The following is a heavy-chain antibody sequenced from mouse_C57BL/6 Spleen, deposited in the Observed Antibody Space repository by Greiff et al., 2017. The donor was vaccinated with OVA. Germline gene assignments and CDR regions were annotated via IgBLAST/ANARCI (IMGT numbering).Heavy chain of an antibody. CDR3: ARNDYDGCAY. V-gene: IGHV5-17*01. CDR2: IGTGIGTL. Sequence: EVKVVESGGGLVKPGGSLKLSCAASGFTFSDYGMHWVSQAPGKGLEWVAYIGTGIGTLYYADTVKGRFTISRDNAKNTLFLQMTSLRSEDTAMYYCARNDYDGCAYWGQGTLVTVSA. D-gene: IGHD2-4*01. J-gene: IGHJ3*01. CDR1: GFTFSDYG.